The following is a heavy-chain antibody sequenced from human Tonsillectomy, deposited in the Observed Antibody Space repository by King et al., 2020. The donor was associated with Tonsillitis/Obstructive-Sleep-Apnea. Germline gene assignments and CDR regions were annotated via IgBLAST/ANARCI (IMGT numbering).Heavy chain of an antibody. CDR2: INHSGST. CDR3: ARGVPAAMADYYYYYMDV. Sequence: VQLPQWGAGLLKPSETLSLTCAVYGGSFSGYYWSWIRQPPGKGLEWIGEINHSGSTNYNPSLKSRVTISVDTSKNQFSLKLSSVTAADTAVYYCARGVPAAMADYYYYYMDVWGKGTTVTVSS. CDR1: GGSFSGYY. V-gene: IGHV4-34*01. J-gene: IGHJ6*03. D-gene: IGHD2-2*01.